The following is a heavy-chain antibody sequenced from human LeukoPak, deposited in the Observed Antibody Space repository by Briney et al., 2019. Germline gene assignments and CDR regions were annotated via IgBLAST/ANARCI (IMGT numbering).Heavy chain of an antibody. Sequence: SETLSLTCTVSAGSISSYYWNWLRQSPGKGLEWIGYIYYTGTTKYNPSLTSRVTISVDTSKNQFSLKLSSVTAADTAVYYCARAPNGGYDFWSGYSHYYFDYWGQGTLVTVSP. CDR1: AGSISSYY. CDR2: IYYTGTT. CDR3: ARAPNGGYDFWSGYSHYYFDY. V-gene: IGHV4-59*01. J-gene: IGHJ4*02. D-gene: IGHD3-3*01.